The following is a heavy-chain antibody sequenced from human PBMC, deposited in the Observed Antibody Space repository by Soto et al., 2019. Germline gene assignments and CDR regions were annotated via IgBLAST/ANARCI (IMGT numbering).Heavy chain of an antibody. CDR3: ARKVVVVVAARSLEYFQH. CDR1: GASVSTSDW. D-gene: IGHD2-15*01. Sequence: QVRLQESGPGLVKPSGTLSLTCAVSGASVSTSDWWCWVRQPPGKGLEWIGEGHHSGGTNYNPSLKSRVTISVDTSNNQFSLRLTSVTAADTAVYYCARKVVVVVAARSLEYFQHWGQGTLVTVSS. V-gene: IGHV4-4*02. CDR2: GHHSGGT. J-gene: IGHJ1*01.